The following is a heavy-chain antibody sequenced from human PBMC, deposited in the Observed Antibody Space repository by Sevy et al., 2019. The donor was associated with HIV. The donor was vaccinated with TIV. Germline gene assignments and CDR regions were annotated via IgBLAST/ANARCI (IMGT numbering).Heavy chain of an antibody. V-gene: IGHV3-30*04. J-gene: IGHJ4*02. CDR3: ASHYYDSTGYYYPLDY. CDR2: ISDDGNNK. Sequence: GGSLRLSCTASGFTFSTYAMYWVRQAPGKGLEWVAVISDDGNNKDYAHSVKGRFTVSRDNSKNTLYLQMNSLRAEDTAVYYCASHYYDSTGYYYPLDYWGQGTLVTVSS. CDR1: GFTFSTYA. D-gene: IGHD3-22*01.